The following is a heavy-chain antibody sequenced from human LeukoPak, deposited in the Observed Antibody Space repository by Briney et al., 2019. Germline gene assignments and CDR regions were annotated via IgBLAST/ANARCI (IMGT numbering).Heavy chain of an antibody. J-gene: IGHJ4*02. D-gene: IGHD2-15*01. CDR1: GFTFSSYA. V-gene: IGHV3-23*01. Sequence: GGSLRLSCAASGFTFSSYAMSWVRQAPGKGLEWVSAISGSGGSTYYADSVKGRFTISRDNARNSLYLQMNSLRAEDTAIYYCARDCSGASCLRFWGQGTLVTVSS. CDR2: ISGSGGST. CDR3: ARDCSGASCLRF.